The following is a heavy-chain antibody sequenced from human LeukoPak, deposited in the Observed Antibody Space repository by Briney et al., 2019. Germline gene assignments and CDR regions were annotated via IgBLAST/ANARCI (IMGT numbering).Heavy chain of an antibody. CDR3: AKTVAGYYYYYYMDV. Sequence: ASVKVSCKASGYTFTSYDINWVRQATGQGLEWMGWMNPNSGNTGYAQKFQGRVTMTRNTSISTAYMELSSLRSEDTAVYYCAKTVAGYYYYYYMDVWGKGTTVIVSS. D-gene: IGHD6-19*01. CDR1: GYTFTSYD. V-gene: IGHV1-8*01. CDR2: MNPNSGNT. J-gene: IGHJ6*03.